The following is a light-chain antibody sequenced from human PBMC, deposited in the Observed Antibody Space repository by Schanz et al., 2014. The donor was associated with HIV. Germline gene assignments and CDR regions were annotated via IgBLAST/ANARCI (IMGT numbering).Light chain of an antibody. V-gene: IGKV3-20*01. CDR3: QQYGSSPPT. CDR1: QSVSSSY. CDR2: GAS. J-gene: IGKJ1*01. Sequence: EFVLTQSPGTLSLSPGERATLSCRVSQSVSSSYLAWYQQKPGQAPRLLIYGASNRATGIPDRFSGSGSGTDFTLTISRLEPADFAVYYCQQYGSSPPTFGQGTKVEIK.